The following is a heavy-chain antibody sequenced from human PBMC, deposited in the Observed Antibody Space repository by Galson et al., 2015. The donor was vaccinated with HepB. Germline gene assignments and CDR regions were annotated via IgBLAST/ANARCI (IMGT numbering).Heavy chain of an antibody. CDR1: GYRFTSYW. D-gene: IGHD4-17*01. CDR3: ARHWGPSVTLPSYSYGLDV. V-gene: IGHV5-51*01. Sequence: SGAEVKRPGESLKISCKGSGYRFTSYWIGWVRQMPGKGLEWMGIVNPGDSDTRYSPSFQGQVIISADTSLHTDYLQWTSLKASDTALYFCARHWGPSVTLPSYSYGLDVLGQGTTVTVSS. CDR2: VNPGDSDT. J-gene: IGHJ6*02.